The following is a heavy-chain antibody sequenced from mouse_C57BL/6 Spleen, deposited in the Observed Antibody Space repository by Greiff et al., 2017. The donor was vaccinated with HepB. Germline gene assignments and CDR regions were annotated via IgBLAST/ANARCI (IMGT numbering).Heavy chain of an antibody. Sequence: DVQLVESGGGLVKPGGSLKLSCAASGFTFSSYAMSWVRQTPEKRLEWVATISDGGSYTYYPDNVKGRFTISRDNAKNNLYLQMSHLKSEDTAMYYCARDWESYYFDYWGQGTTLTVSS. J-gene: IGHJ2*01. CDR3: ARDWESYYFDY. CDR2: ISDGGSYT. CDR1: GFTFSSYA. D-gene: IGHD4-1*01. V-gene: IGHV5-4*01.